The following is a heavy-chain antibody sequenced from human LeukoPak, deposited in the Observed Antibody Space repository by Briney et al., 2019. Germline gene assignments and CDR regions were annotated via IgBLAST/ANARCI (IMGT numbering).Heavy chain of an antibody. Sequence: GGSLRLSCAASGFTFSSYAMHWVRQAPGKGLEWVAVISYDGSNKYYADPVKGRFTISRDNSKNTLYLQMNSLRAEDTAVYYCARDLGVVVVAALDYWGQGTLVTVSS. CDR1: GFTFSSYA. J-gene: IGHJ4*02. V-gene: IGHV3-30-3*01. D-gene: IGHD2-15*01. CDR2: ISYDGSNK. CDR3: ARDLGVVVVAALDY.